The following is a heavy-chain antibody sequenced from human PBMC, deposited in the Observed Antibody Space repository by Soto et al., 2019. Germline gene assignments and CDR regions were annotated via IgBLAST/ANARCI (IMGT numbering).Heavy chain of an antibody. D-gene: IGHD3-3*01. V-gene: IGHV3-33*01. CDR1: GFTFSSYG. Sequence: GGSLRLSCAASGFTFSSYGMHWVRQAPGKGLERVAVIWYDGSNKYYADSVKGRFTISRDNSKNTLYLQMNGLRAEDTAVYYCARDHDFWSGYPDYYYYYGMDVWGQGTTVTVSS. J-gene: IGHJ6*02. CDR2: IWYDGSNK. CDR3: ARDHDFWSGYPDYYYYYGMDV.